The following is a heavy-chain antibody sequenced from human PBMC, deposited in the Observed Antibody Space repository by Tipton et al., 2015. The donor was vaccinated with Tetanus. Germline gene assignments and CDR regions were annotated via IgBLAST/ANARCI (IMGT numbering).Heavy chain of an antibody. J-gene: IGHJ6*02. CDR3: ARDRGDYIYYGMDV. V-gene: IGHV1-2*02. CDR2: INPYSGDT. Sequence: QLVQSGAVVKKPGASVKVSCKASGYTFTGYYMNWLRRAPGQGLEWMGWINPYSGDTIYAQKFQGRVTMTRDTSISTAYMELSSLRSDDTAVYYCARDRGDYIYYGMDVWGPGTTVTVS. D-gene: IGHD3-22*01. CDR1: GYTFTGYY.